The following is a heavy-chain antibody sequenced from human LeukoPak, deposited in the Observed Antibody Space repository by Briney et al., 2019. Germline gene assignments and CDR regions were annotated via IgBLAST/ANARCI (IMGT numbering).Heavy chain of an antibody. V-gene: IGHV3-21*04. Sequence: PGGSLRLSCAASGFTFSSYAMSWVRQAPGKGLGWVSSISYTGTYIYYADSVKGRFTISRDNAQNSLYLQMNSLRAEDTAIYYCVRDRGTYRPIDYWGQGTLVTVSS. CDR1: GFTFSSYA. D-gene: IGHD1-26*01. J-gene: IGHJ4*02. CDR3: VRDRGTYRPIDY. CDR2: ISYTGTYI.